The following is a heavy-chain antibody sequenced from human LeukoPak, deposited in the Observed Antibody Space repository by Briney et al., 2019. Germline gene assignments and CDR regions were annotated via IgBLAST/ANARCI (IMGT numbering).Heavy chain of an antibody. CDR2: INEDGSEK. J-gene: IGHJ4*02. CDR1: GFTFSNYW. V-gene: IGHV3-7*05. CDR3: ARAGGVGTVDY. D-gene: IGHD2-8*02. Sequence: GGSLRLSCAASGFTFSNYWMSWVRQAPGKGLEWVANINEDGSEKYYVDSVNGRFTFSRDNAKNSLYLQVNSLRAEDAAVYYCARAGGVGTVDYWGQGTPVTVSS.